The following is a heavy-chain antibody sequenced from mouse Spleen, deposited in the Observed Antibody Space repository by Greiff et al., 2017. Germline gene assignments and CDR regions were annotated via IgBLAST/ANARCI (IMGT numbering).Heavy chain of an antibody. CDR2: LHPNSGST. CDR1: GYTFTSYC. V-gene: IGHV1-64*01. Sequence: VQLQQPGAELVKPGASVKLSCKASGYTFTSYCMHWVKQRPGQGLEWIGMLHPNSGSTNYNAKFKSTATLTVDKSSSTAYMQISSLTSEDSAVYYCASPGVPAGWYFDYWGQGTTLTVSS. J-gene: IGHJ2*01. CDR3: ASPGVPAGWYFDY. D-gene: IGHD1-1*02.